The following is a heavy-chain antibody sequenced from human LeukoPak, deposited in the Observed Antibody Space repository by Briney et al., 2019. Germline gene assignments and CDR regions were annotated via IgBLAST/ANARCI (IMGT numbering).Heavy chain of an antibody. Sequence: SETLSLTCTVSGGSISSYYWSWIRQPSGKGLEWIGYIYYSGSTNYNPPLKSRVTISVDTSKNQFSLKLSSVTAADTAVYYCASVGDGTFDYWGQGTLVIVSS. J-gene: IGHJ4*02. CDR1: GGSISSYY. CDR3: ASVGDGTFDY. D-gene: IGHD2-21*01. CDR2: IYYSGST. V-gene: IGHV4-59*01.